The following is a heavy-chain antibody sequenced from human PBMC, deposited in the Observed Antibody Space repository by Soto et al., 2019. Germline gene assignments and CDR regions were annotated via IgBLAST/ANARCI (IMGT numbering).Heavy chain of an antibody. J-gene: IGHJ6*02. D-gene: IGHD6-6*01. CDR3: ARPSLSARPPYYYYGLDV. CDR2: MNPNSGNT. CDR1: GYTFTSYD. Sequence: QVQLVQSGAEVKKPGASVKVSCKASGYTFTSYDINWVRQATGQGLEWMGWMNPNSGNTGYAQKFQGRVTITRNTSIATAYMVLTSLSPEDSALYYCARPSLSARPPYYYYGLDVWGQGTTVTVS. V-gene: IGHV1-8*01.